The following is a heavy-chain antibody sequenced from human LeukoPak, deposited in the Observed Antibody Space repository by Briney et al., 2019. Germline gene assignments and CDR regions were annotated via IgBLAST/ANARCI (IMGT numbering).Heavy chain of an antibody. Sequence: SETLSLTCTVSGGSISSGGYYWSWIRQHPGKGLEWIGEINHSGSTNYNPSLKSRVTISVDTSKNQFSLKLSSVTAADTAVYYCARESSSNRTPFDYWGQGTLVTVSS. CDR1: GGSISSGGYY. J-gene: IGHJ4*02. D-gene: IGHD4-11*01. CDR2: INHSGST. V-gene: IGHV4-39*07. CDR3: ARESSSNRTPFDY.